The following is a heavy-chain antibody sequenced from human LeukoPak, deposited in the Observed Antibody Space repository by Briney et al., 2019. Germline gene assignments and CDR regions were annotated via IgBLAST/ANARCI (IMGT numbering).Heavy chain of an antibody. CDR1: GYTFTGYY. D-gene: IGHD1-14*01. J-gene: IGHJ4*02. Sequence: VASVKVSCEASGYTFTGYYMHWVRQAPGQGLEWMGWINPNSGGTNYAQKFQGRVTMTRDTSISTAYMELSRLRSDDTAVYYCARDPGSGEFDYWGQGTLVTVSS. V-gene: IGHV1-2*02. CDR2: INPNSGGT. CDR3: ARDPGSGEFDY.